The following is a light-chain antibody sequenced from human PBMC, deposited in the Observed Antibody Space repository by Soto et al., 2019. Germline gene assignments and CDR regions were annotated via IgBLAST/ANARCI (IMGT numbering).Light chain of an antibody. CDR1: QSVSSN. CDR3: QQDNNWPT. CDR2: GAS. J-gene: IGKJ1*01. V-gene: IGKV3-15*01. Sequence: EIVMTQSPATLSVSPGERATLSCRASQSVSSNLAWYQQKPGQAPRLLIYGASTRATGIPARFSGSGSGTEFTLTISRPQSEDFAVYYCQQDNNWPTFGQGAKVEIK.